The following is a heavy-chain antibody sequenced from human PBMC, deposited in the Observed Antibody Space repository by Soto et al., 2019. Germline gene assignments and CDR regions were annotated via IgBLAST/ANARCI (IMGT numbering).Heavy chain of an antibody. CDR2: IWYDGSNK. D-gene: IGHD3-10*01. CDR1: GFTFSSYG. Sequence: GGSLRLSCAASGFTFSSYGMHWVRQAPGKGLEWVAVIWYDGSNKYYADSVKGRFTISRDNSKNTLYLQMNSLRAEDTAVYYCARARGSGSSTNYYYYGMDVWGQGTTVTVSS. J-gene: IGHJ6*02. CDR3: ARARGSGSSTNYYYYGMDV. V-gene: IGHV3-33*01.